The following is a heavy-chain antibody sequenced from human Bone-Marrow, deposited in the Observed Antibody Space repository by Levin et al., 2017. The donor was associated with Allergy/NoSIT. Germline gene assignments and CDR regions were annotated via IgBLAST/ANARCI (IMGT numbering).Heavy chain of an antibody. V-gene: IGHV4-31*03. CDR3: ARWEVAAHLAFDF. CDR2: VYYNGNT. D-gene: IGHD2-15*01. CDR1: GGSISSLTHY. Sequence: KSSETLSLTCTVSGGSISSLTHYWSWIRQHPGKGLEWIGYVYYNGNTYYNPSLESRVTMSVDTSKNQFSLRMNSVNAADTAVYYCARWEVAAHLAFDFWGQGTLVTVSS. J-gene: IGHJ4*02.